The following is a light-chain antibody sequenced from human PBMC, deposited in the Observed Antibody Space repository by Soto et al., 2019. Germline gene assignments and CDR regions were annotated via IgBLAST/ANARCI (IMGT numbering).Light chain of an antibody. J-gene: IGKJ3*01. CDR3: QQFGSSPGFT. V-gene: IGKV3-20*01. CDR2: AAS. CDR1: QCINNRY. Sequence: EIVLTQSPGTLSLSPGERATLSCRASQCINNRYLAWYQQKPGQAPRLLIYAASSRATGIPDRFSGSGSGTDFTLTISRLEPEDFAVYYCQQFGSSPGFTFGPGTKVDIK.